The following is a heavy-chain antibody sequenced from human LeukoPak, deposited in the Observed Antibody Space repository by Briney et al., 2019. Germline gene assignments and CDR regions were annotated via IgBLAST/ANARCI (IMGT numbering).Heavy chain of an antibody. CDR3: AGLAYCGGDCYSPPHY. D-gene: IGHD2-21*01. V-gene: IGHV1-69*13. J-gene: IGHJ4*02. CDR2: IIPIFVTA. Sequence: ASVKVSCKASGGTFSSYAISWVRQAPGQGLEWMGGIIPIFVTANYAQKFQGRVTITADESTSTAYMELSSLRSEDTAVYYCAGLAYCGGDCYSPPHYWGQGTLVTVSS. CDR1: GGTFSSYA.